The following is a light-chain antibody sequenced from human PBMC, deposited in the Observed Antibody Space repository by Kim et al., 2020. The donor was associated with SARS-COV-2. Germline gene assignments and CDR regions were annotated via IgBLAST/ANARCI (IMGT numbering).Light chain of an antibody. J-gene: IGLJ3*02. V-gene: IGLV2-14*04. CDR1: SSEAVGFNY. CDR3: SSYTSSSWV. CDR2: DVS. Sequence: GQSRTPSTTGTSSEAVGFNYVSWYQQHPGKAPKLMIYDVSKRPSGVSNRFSGSKSGNTASLTISGLQAEDEADYYCSSYTSSSWVFGGGTQLTVL.